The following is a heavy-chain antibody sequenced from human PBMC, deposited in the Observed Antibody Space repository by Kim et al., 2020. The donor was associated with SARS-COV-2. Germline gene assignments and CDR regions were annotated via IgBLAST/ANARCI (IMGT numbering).Heavy chain of an antibody. CDR1: GFTFSSYA. D-gene: IGHD3-10*01. J-gene: IGHJ6*02. CDR3: ARGHGHIRGVIITFPYYYGMDV. CDR2: ISYDVSNK. V-gene: IGHV3-30*04. Sequence: GGSLRLSCAASGFTFSSYAMHWVRQAPGKGLEWVAVISYDVSNKYYADSVKGRFTISRDNSKNTLYLQMNSLRAEDTSVYYCARGHGHIRGVIITFPYYYGMDVWGQGTTVTVSS.